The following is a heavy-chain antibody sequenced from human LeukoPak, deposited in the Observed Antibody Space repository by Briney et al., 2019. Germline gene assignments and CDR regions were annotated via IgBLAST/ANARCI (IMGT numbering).Heavy chain of an antibody. Sequence: GGSLRLSCAASGFTFSIYNMNWVRQAPGKGLEWVSSISNNIGYIYYADSVKGRFTISRDNAKNTLYLQMNSLRAEDTAVYYCAKDRDYYDSSGYYYVTAEYFQHWGQGTLVTVSS. CDR3: AKDRDYYDSSGYYYVTAEYFQH. CDR2: ISNNIGYI. V-gene: IGHV3-21*04. CDR1: GFTFSIYN. D-gene: IGHD3-22*01. J-gene: IGHJ1*01.